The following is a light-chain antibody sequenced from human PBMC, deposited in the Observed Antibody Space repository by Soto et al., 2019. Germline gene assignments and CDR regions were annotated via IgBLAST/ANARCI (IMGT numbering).Light chain of an antibody. Sequence: SVLTQPRSVSGSPGQSVTISCTGTSNYVSWYQQDPGKAPKLIIYDVSKRPSGVPDRFSGSKSGNTASLTISGLQAEDEADYFCCLYTTDSTYVFGTGTKVTVL. CDR1: SNY. J-gene: IGLJ1*01. CDR2: DVS. V-gene: IGLV2-11*01. CDR3: CLYTTDSTYV.